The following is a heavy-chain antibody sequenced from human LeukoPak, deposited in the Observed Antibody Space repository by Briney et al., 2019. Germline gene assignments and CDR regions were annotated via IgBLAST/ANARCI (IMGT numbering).Heavy chain of an antibody. Sequence: PSETLSLTCAVYGGSFSGYYCSWIRQPPGKGLEWIGEINHSGSTNYNPSLKSRVTISVDTSKNQFSLKLSSVTAADTAVYYCARGLITLRYNWFDPWGQGTLVTVSS. CDR2: INHSGST. CDR3: ARGLITLRYNWFDP. D-gene: IGHD3-22*01. V-gene: IGHV4-34*01. CDR1: GGSFSGYY. J-gene: IGHJ5*02.